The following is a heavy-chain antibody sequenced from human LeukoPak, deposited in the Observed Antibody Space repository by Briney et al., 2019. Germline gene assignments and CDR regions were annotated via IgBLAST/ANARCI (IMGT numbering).Heavy chain of an antibody. Sequence: ASVKVSCKVSGYTLTELSMHWVRQAPGKGLEWMGGFDPEDGETIYAQKFQGRVTMTEDTSTDTAYMELSSLRSEDTAVYYYVAYDILTGYYGAWELWGQGTLVTVSS. CDR3: VAYDILTGYYGAWEL. V-gene: IGHV1-24*01. J-gene: IGHJ4*02. CDR2: FDPEDGET. D-gene: IGHD3-9*01. CDR1: GYTLTELS.